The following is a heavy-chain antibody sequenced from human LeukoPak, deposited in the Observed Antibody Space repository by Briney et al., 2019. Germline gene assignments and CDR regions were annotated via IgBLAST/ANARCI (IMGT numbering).Heavy chain of an antibody. V-gene: IGHV4-30-4*01. CDR2: IHFSGSS. J-gene: IGHJ5*02. Sequence: PSETLSLTCTVSGGSISSGGYYWSWIRQPPGQGLEWIGYIHFSGSSYHNPSLKSRLTISMDTSENHFSLKLSSVTPADTAIYYCASLDYYDSSGYNWFDPWGQGTLVTVSS. CDR1: GGSISSGGYY. D-gene: IGHD3-22*01. CDR3: ASLDYYDSSGYNWFDP.